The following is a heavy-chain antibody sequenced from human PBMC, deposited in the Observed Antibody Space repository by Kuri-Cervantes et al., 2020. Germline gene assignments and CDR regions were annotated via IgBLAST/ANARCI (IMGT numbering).Heavy chain of an antibody. CDR3: AHKSSQLLFLGYYNWFDP. V-gene: IGHV2-5*02. Sequence: SGPTLVKPTQTLTLTCTFSGFSLSTSRVGVGWIRQPPGKALEWLALIYWDDDKRYSPSLKSRLTITKDTSKNQVVLTMTNMDPVDTATYYCAHKSSQLLFLGYYNWFDPWGQGTLVTVSS. J-gene: IGHJ5*02. D-gene: IGHD2-2*01. CDR1: GFSLSTSRVG. CDR2: IYWDDDK.